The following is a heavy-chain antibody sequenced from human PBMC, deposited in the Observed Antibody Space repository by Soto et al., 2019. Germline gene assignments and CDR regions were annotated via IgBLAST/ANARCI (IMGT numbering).Heavy chain of an antibody. J-gene: IGHJ5*02. CDR2: IIPIFGTA. CDR1: VGTVSSYA. D-gene: IGHD3-10*01. Sequence: QVQLVQSGAEVKKPGSSVKVSCKAAVGTVSSYAISWVRQAPGQGREWMGGIIPIFGTANYEQKFQGRVTSTADEATSTAYMELSSLRSEDTAVSYCARSMPNYYGSGNDNWFDPWGQGTLVTVSS. CDR3: ARSMPNYYGSGNDNWFDP. V-gene: IGHV1-69*01.